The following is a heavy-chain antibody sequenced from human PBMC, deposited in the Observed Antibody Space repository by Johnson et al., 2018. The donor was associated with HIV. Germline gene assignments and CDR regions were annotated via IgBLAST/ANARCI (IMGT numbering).Heavy chain of an antibody. V-gene: IGHV3-66*02. J-gene: IGHJ3*02. CDR3: ARGVRDSSGYPFAFDI. CDR1: GFTVSSNY. CDR2: IYSGGST. D-gene: IGHD3-22*01. Sequence: MMLVESGGGLVQPGGSLRVSCAASGFTVSSNYMSWVRQAPGKGLEWVSVIYSGGSTYYGDSVKGRFTISRDNSKNTLYLQMNSLRAEDTAVYYCARGVRDSSGYPFAFDIWGQGTMVSVPS.